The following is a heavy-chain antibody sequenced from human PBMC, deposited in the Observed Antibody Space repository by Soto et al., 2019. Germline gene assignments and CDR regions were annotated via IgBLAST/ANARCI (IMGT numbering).Heavy chain of an antibody. D-gene: IGHD1-1*01. V-gene: IGHV4-39*01. CDR2: IYYSGST. J-gene: IGHJ6*03. CDR3: ARVVNWNDEEVGLYYYYYMDV. Sequence: QLQLQESGPGLVKPSETLSLTCTVSGGSISSSSYYWGWIRQPPGKGLEWIGSIYYSGSTYYNPSLKSRVTISVDTSKNQFSLKLSSVTAADTAVYYCARVVNWNDEEVGLYYYYYMDVWGKGTTVTVSS. CDR1: GGSISSSSYY.